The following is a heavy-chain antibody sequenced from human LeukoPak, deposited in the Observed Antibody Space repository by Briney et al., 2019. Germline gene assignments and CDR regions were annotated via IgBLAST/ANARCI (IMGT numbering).Heavy chain of an antibody. Sequence: GGSLRLSCAASGFTFSSYSMNWVRQAPGKGLEWVSSISSSSSYIYYADSVKGRFTISRDNAKNSLYLQMNSLRAEDTAVYYCARDWDSSSWYESTGYWGQGTLVTVSS. CDR2: ISSSSSYI. D-gene: IGHD6-13*01. V-gene: IGHV3-21*01. J-gene: IGHJ4*02. CDR3: ARDWDSSSWYESTGY. CDR1: GFTFSSYS.